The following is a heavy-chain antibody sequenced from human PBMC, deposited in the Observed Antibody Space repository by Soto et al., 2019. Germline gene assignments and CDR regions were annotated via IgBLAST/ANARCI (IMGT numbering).Heavy chain of an antibody. CDR2: VSALSGGT. J-gene: IGHJ6*02. CDR1: GYTFGAYY. V-gene: IGHV1-2*02. D-gene: IGHD2-21*01. Sequence: QARLVQSGPEVKTPGASVRVSCKSSGYTFGAYYIHWVRQAPGQGVGWMGWVSALSGGTNIAQRYQGRLDLTNDASINTVFRELSSLRSDATALYLCAREFESGDRGLDRWGQGTTFSVS. CDR3: AREFESGDRGLDR.